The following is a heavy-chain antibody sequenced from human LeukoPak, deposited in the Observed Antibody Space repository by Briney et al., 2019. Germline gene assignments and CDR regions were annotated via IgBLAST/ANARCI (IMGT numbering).Heavy chain of an antibody. D-gene: IGHD3-3*01. J-gene: IGHJ5*02. V-gene: IGHV3-48*03. CDR1: GFTFSGYE. CDR2: ISSSGSPI. CDR3: ARDFGVVIIGNWFDP. Sequence: GGSLRLSCAASGFTFSGYEMNWVRQAPGRGLQWVSYISSSGSPINYADSVKGRFTISRDNSKNTLYLQMNSLRAEDTAVYYCARDFGVVIIGNWFDPWGQGTLVTVSS.